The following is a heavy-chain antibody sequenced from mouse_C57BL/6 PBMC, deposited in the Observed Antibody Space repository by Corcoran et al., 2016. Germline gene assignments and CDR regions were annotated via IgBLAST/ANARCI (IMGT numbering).Heavy chain of an antibody. CDR1: GYTFTDYY. D-gene: IGHD1-1*01. V-gene: IGHV1-76*01. Sequence: QVQLKQSGAELVRPGASVKLSCKASGYTFTDYYINWVKQRPGQGLEWIARIYPGSGNTYYNEKFKGKATLTAEKSSSTAYMQLSSLTSEDSAVYFCAREDYGTGFAYWGQGTLVTVSA. J-gene: IGHJ3*01. CDR3: AREDYGTGFAY. CDR2: IYPGSGNT.